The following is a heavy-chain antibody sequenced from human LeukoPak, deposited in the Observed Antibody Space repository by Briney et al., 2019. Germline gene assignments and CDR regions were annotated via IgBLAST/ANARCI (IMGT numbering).Heavy chain of an antibody. J-gene: IGHJ4*02. Sequence: GGSLRLSCAASGFSVSRNYMSWVRQAPGKGLEWVSVIYSGGSTYYADSVKGRFTISRDNSKNTLYLQMNSLRAEDTAVYYCARDLGEAVADYWGQGTLVTVSS. D-gene: IGHD6-19*01. V-gene: IGHV3-66*01. CDR3: ARDLGEAVADY. CDR1: GFSVSRNY. CDR2: IYSGGST.